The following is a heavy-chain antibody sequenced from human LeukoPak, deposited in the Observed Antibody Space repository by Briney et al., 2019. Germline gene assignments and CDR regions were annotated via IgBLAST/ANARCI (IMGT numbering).Heavy chain of an antibody. CDR1: GDSISSGDYY. CDR3: ASYSPAFGPKIDY. D-gene: IGHD3-16*01. V-gene: IGHV4-30-4*08. Sequence: SETLSLTCTVSGDSISSGDYYWSWIRQPPGKGLEWIGYIYYSGSTYYNPSLRSRVTISVDTSKNQFSLKLSSVTAADTAVYYCASYSPAFGPKIDYWGQGTLVTVSS. J-gene: IGHJ4*02. CDR2: IYYSGST.